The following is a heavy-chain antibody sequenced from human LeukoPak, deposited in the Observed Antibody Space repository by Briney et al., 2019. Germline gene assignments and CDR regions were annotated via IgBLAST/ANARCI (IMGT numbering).Heavy chain of an antibody. D-gene: IGHD5-18*01. CDR3: ARNWGYSYGYGSFDY. Sequence: PSQTLSLTCNVSGVSISCAGYYWSWIRQSPGRGLEWIGYIYHSGTTFYSPSLKSRVTISIDTSKSQFSLTLSAVTAADTAVYYCARNWGYSYGYGSFDYWGQGILITVSS. CDR2: IYHSGTT. J-gene: IGHJ4*02. V-gene: IGHV4-30-2*06. CDR1: GVSISCAGYY.